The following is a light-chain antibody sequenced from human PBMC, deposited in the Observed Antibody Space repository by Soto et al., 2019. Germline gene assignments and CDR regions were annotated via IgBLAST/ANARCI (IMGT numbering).Light chain of an antibody. CDR3: QQRSNWPPIFT. Sequence: EIVLTQSPATLSLSPGEIATRSCRASQSVSSYLAWYQQKPGQAPRLLIYDASNRATGIPARFSGSGSGTDFTLTISSLEPEDFAVYYCQQRSNWPPIFTFGPGTKVDIK. V-gene: IGKV3-11*01. J-gene: IGKJ3*01. CDR1: QSVSSY. CDR2: DAS.